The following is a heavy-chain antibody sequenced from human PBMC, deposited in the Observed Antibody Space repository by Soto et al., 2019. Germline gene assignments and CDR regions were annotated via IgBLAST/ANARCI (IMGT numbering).Heavy chain of an antibody. CDR1: GFTFSSYA. Sequence: QVQLVESGGGVVQPGRSLRLSCAASGFTFSSYAMHWVRQAPGKGLEWVAVISYDGSNKYYADSVKGRFTISRDNSKNVLDRQTDSLCAEYASVYYCAIGKPVLRVLNGFDCWGQGTL. D-gene: IGHD3-3*01. CDR3: AIGKPVLRVLNGFDC. J-gene: IGHJ5*01. CDR2: ISYDGSNK. V-gene: IGHV3-30-3*01.